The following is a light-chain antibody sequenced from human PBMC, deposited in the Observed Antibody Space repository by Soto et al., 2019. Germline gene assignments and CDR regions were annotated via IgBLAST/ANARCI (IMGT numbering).Light chain of an antibody. CDR2: GAS. CDR1: QSIRSN. Sequence: ELVMTQSPATLSVSPGERATLSCRASQSIRSNLAWYQQKPGQAPRLLIYGASTRATGIPARFSGSGSGTEFILTISSLQSEDFAVYYCQQYNNWPPYTFGQGTKLEIK. CDR3: QQYNNWPPYT. V-gene: IGKV3-15*01. J-gene: IGKJ2*01.